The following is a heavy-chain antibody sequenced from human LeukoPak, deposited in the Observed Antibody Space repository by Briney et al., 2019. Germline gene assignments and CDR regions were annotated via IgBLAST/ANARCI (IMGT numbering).Heavy chain of an antibody. V-gene: IGHV3-48*03. CDR1: GFIFSSYE. J-gene: IGHJ4*02. D-gene: IGHD3-10*01. CDR3: AFMVRGVYFDY. CDR2: ISSSGSTI. Sequence: GGSLRLSCAASGFIFSSYEMNWVRQAPGKGLEWVSYISSSGSTIYYADSVKGRFTISRDNAKNSLYLQMNSLRAEDTAVYYCAFMVRGVYFDYWGQGTLVTVSS.